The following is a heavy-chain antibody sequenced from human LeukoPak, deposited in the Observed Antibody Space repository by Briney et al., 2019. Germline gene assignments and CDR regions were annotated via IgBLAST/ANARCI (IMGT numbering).Heavy chain of an antibody. CDR3: ARPTTVVTPGDFQH. CDR1: GFTVSSNY. V-gene: IGHV3-66*04. J-gene: IGHJ1*01. Sequence: GGSLRLSCAASGFTVSSNYMSWVRQAPGKGLEWVSVIYSGGSTSYADSVKGRFTISRDNSKNTLYLQMNSLRAEDTAVYYCARPTTVVTPGDFQHWGQGNLVTVSS. D-gene: IGHD4-23*01. CDR2: IYSGGST.